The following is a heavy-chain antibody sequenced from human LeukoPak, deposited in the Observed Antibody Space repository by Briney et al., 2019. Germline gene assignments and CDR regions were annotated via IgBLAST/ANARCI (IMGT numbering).Heavy chain of an antibody. J-gene: IGHJ4*02. D-gene: IGHD5-24*01. CDR3: ARLEMATIESSIDY. CDR1: GXSFTSYW. Sequence: KPGESLKISSKCSGXSFTSYWIGWVRQMPGKGLEWMRIIYAGDSDTRYSPSFQGQVTISADKSISTAYPQWNSLKASDTAMYYCARLEMATIESSIDYWGQGTLVTVSS. V-gene: IGHV5-51*01. CDR2: IYAGDSDT.